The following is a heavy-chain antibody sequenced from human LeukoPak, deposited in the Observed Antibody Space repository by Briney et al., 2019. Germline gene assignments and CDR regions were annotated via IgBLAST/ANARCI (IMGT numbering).Heavy chain of an antibody. D-gene: IGHD3-22*01. Sequence: GGSLRLSCAASGFTFGTYSMNWVRQAPGKGLEWVSSISGSSIYIYYADSVKGRFTISRDNAKNSLYLQMNSLRAEDTAVYNCARDPPYYDSSGYYYDYWGQGTLVTVSS. J-gene: IGHJ4*02. CDR2: ISGSSIYI. CDR1: GFTFGTYS. V-gene: IGHV3-21*01. CDR3: ARDPPYYDSSGYYYDY.